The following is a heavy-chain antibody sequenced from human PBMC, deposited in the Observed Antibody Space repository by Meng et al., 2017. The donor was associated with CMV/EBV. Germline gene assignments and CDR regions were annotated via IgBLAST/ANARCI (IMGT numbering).Heavy chain of an antibody. CDR1: GFTFTNYY. Sequence: ASVKVSCKTSGFTFTNYYIHWVRQAPGHGLEWMAMINPSDRSTNYAQNFQGRVAMTSDTSTNTVYMELSSLRSEDTAVYYCARDYDDFWSGYRYNWFDPWGQGTLVTVSS. CDR2: INPSDRST. J-gene: IGHJ5*02. D-gene: IGHD3-3*01. V-gene: IGHV1-46*01. CDR3: ARDYDDFWSGYRYNWFDP.